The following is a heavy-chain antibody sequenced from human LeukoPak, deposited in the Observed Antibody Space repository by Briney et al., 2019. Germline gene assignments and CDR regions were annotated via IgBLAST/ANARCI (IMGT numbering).Heavy chain of an antibody. D-gene: IGHD2-2*01. V-gene: IGHV3-23*01. CDR1: GFTFSGYA. Sequence: GLVRLSWEASGFTFSGYAMSWVRQAQGKGLEWVSAISGSGGSTYYAEYLKGRFTVSRDNSKNTLYLKMTSLIAEDTAVSYCAKDYCSTTSCYDFDYWGQGTLVTVSS. CDR3: AKDYCSTTSCYDFDY. J-gene: IGHJ4*02. CDR2: ISGSGGST.